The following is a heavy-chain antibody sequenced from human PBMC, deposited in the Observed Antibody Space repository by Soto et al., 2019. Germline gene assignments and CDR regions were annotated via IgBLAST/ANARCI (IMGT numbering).Heavy chain of an antibody. Sequence: GESMKISCKGSGYSFTSYWISWVRQMPGKGQEWMGRIDPSDSYTNYSPSFQGHVTISADKSISTAYLQWSSLKASDTAMYYCARQPIVVVPAAKSYYYGMDVWGQGTTVTVSS. CDR3: ARQPIVVVPAAKSYYYGMDV. J-gene: IGHJ6*02. CDR2: IDPSDSYT. V-gene: IGHV5-10-1*01. CDR1: GYSFTSYW. D-gene: IGHD2-2*01.